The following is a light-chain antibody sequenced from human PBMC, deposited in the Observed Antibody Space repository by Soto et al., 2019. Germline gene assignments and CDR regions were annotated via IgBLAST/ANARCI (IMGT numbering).Light chain of an antibody. CDR3: QQRGNWPVT. V-gene: IGKV3-11*01. CDR2: DAS. CDR1: QSVGSY. Sequence: EIVLTQSPATLSLSPGERATLSCRASQSVGSYSAWYQQKPGQAPRLLIYDASNRATGIPARFSGSGSGTDFTLTISSLEPDDFAVYYCQQRGNWPVTFGQGTKVDIK. J-gene: IGKJ1*01.